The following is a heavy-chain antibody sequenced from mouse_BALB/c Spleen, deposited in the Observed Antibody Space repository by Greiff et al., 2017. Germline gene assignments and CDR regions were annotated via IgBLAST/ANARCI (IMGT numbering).Heavy chain of an antibody. Sequence: VQLQQSGPELVKPGASVKISCKASGYTFTDYYINWVKQKPGQGLEWIGWIYPGSGNTKYNEKFKGKATLTVDTSSSTAYMQLSSLTSEDTAVYFCARVYYDYDVYYAMDYWGQGTSVTVSS. D-gene: IGHD2-4*01. J-gene: IGHJ4*01. CDR2: IYPGSGNT. V-gene: IGHV1-84*02. CDR1: GYTFTDYY. CDR3: ARVYYDYDVYYAMDY.